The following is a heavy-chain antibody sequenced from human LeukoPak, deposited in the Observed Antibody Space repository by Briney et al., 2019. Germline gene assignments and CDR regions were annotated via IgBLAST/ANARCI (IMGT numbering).Heavy chain of an antibody. CDR3: ARDGPGYSSGWYYWYFDL. Sequence: ASVKVSCTASGYTFSGYYMHWVRQAPGQGLEWMGWINPNSGGTNYAQKFQGRFTITRDTSISTAYMQLRRLRSDDTAVYYCARDGPGYSSGWYYWYFDLWGRGTLVTVSS. V-gene: IGHV1-2*02. J-gene: IGHJ2*01. CDR2: INPNSGGT. CDR1: GYTFSGYY. D-gene: IGHD6-19*01.